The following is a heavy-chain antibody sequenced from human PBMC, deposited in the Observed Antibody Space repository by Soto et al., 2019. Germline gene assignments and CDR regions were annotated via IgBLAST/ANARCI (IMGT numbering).Heavy chain of an antibody. J-gene: IGHJ4*02. CDR2: ISTGDGNT. D-gene: IGHD4-17*01. Sequence: QVQLVQSGAEVKKPGASMKISCKASGYTFTNYAMHWVRQAPGQSLEWMGWISTGDGNTKYSREFRGRVTITRDTSAGTVYMELSSLRSEDTAVYSCARGDYGDYAAYWGQGTLVTVSS. CDR3: ARGDYGDYAAY. CDR1: GYTFTNYA. V-gene: IGHV1-3*04.